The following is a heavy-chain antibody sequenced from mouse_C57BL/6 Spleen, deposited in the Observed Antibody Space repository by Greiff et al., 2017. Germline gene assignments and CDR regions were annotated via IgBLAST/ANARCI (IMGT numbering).Heavy chain of an antibody. J-gene: IGHJ4*01. Sequence: QVQLKQSGAELVMPGASVKLSCKASGYTFTSYWMHWVKRRPGQGLEWIGEIDPSDSYTNYNQKFKGKSTLTVDKSSSTAYMQLSSLTSEDSAVYYCARYYSNYLDYWGQGTSVTVSS. CDR1: GYTFTSYW. V-gene: IGHV1-69*01. CDR3: ARYYSNYLDY. CDR2: IDPSDSYT. D-gene: IGHD2-5*01.